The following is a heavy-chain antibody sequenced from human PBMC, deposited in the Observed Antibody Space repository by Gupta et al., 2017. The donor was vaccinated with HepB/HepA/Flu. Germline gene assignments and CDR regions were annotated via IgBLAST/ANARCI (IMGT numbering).Heavy chain of an antibody. J-gene: IGHJ3*02. V-gene: IGHV3-11*04. D-gene: IGHD4-23*01. CDR3: ARGLDDYGGNSGAFDI. Sequence: QVQLVESGGGLVKPGGSLRLSCAASGFTFSDDYMNWIRQAPGKGLEWLSFISSSGGIIYYADSVKGRFTMSRDNAKNSLYLQMNSLRAEDTAVDYCARGLDDYGGNSGAFDIWGQGTMVTVSS. CDR1: GFTFSDDY. CDR2: ISSSGGII.